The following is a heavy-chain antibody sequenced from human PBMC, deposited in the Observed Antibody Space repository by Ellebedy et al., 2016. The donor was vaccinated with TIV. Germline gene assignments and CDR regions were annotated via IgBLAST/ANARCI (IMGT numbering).Heavy chain of an antibody. J-gene: IGHJ4*02. CDR3: ATERSGYDFDY. V-gene: IGHV3-33*08. Sequence: PGGSLRLSCAASGFTFSTYGMHWVRQAPGQGLEWVAVLWYDGSREYYADSLKGRFTVSRDNSKNTLYLQMNSLRTEDTAVYYCATERSGYDFDYWGQGTLVTVSA. CDR1: GFTFSTYG. D-gene: IGHD5-12*01. CDR2: LWYDGSRE.